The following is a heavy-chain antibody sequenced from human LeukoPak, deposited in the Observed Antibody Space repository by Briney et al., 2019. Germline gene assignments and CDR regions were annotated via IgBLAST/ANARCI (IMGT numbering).Heavy chain of an antibody. J-gene: IGHJ4*02. Sequence: GGSLRLSCVASGFTFSNYWMSWVRQAPGKGLEWVVNIKQDGSEKYYVDSGKGRFTISRDNAKNSLYLQMNSLRAEDTAVYYCAKDRLGFGSGWDYFDYWGQGTLVTVSS. CDR2: IKQDGSEK. CDR1: GFTFSNYW. V-gene: IGHV3-7*01. D-gene: IGHD6-19*01. CDR3: AKDRLGFGSGWDYFDY.